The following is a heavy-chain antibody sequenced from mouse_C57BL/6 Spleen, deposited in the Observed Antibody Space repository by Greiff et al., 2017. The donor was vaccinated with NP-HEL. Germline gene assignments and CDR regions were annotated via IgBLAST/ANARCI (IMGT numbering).Heavy chain of an antibody. Sequence: EVQRVESGPELVKPGASVKMSCKASGYTFTDYNMHWVKQSHGKSLEWIGYINPNNGGTSYNQKFKGKATLTVNKSSSTAYMELRSLTSEDSAVYYCARSAFSRGCAYWGQGTLVTVSA. J-gene: IGHJ3*01. V-gene: IGHV1-22*01. CDR2: INPNNGGT. CDR1: GYTFTDYN. CDR3: ARSAFSRGCAY.